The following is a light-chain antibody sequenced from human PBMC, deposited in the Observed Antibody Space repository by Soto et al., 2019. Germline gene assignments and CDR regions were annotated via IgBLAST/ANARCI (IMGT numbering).Light chain of an antibody. V-gene: IGLV3-21*04. Sequence: SYVLTQPPSVSVAPGKTARITCGGNNIGSKSVHWYQQKPGQAPVLVIYYDSDRPSGIPERFSGSNSGNTATLTISRVEAGDEADYYCQVWDSSSDHPGGVFGTGTKLTVL. CDR3: QVWDSSSDHPGGV. CDR2: YDS. J-gene: IGLJ1*01. CDR1: NIGSKS.